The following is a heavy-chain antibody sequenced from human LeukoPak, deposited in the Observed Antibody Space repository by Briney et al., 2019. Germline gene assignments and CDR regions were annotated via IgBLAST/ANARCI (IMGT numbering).Heavy chain of an antibody. CDR2: INPSGGST. CDR1: GYIFTSYF. D-gene: IGHD5-18*01. CDR3: ARALPHRRLMDTTMEQHWFDP. V-gene: IGHV1-46*01. Sequence: ASVKVSCKASGYIFTSYFMHWVRQAPGQGLEWMGLINPSGGSTRYAQKFQGRVTMTRDMSTSTVYMELSSLGSEDTAVYYCARALPHRRLMDTTMEQHWFDPWGQEPWSPSPQ. J-gene: IGHJ5*02.